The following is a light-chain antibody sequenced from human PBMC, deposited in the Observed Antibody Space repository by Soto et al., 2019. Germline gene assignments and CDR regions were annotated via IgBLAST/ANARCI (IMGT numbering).Light chain of an antibody. V-gene: IGLV1-47*02. CDR1: SSNIGDND. CDR3: AAWDDSLSGVV. CDR2: STY. Sequence: QSVLAQPPSASGTPGQRVTISCSGSSSNIGDNDVFWYQQLPGTAPKLLIYSTYQRPSGVPDRFSGSKSGTSASLAISGLRSEDEADYYCAAWDDSLSGVVFGGGTKLTVL. J-gene: IGLJ2*01.